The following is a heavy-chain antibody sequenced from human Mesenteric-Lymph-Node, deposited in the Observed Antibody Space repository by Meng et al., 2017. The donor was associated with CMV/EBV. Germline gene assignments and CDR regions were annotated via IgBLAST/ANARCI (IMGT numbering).Heavy chain of an antibody. Sequence: ASVKVSCKASGYTFTSYDINWVRQATGQGLEWMGWMNPNSGNTGYAQKFQGRVTMTRNTSISTAYMELSSLRSEDTAVYYCARRYYDFWSGYFRIRPDYYYYYGMDVWGQGTTVTVSS. J-gene: IGHJ6*02. D-gene: IGHD3-3*01. CDR2: MNPNSGNT. CDR3: ARRYYDFWSGYFRIRPDYYYYYGMDV. CDR1: GYTFTSYD. V-gene: IGHV1-8*01.